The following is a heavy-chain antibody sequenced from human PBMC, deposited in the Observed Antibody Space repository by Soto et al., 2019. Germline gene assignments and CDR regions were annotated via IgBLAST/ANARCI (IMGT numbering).Heavy chain of an antibody. D-gene: IGHD5-12*01. CDR1: GGTFSSYA. J-gene: IGHJ4*02. CDR2: IIPSFGTA. CDR3: ARGGPEMATRDYYFDY. Sequence: QVQLVQSGAEVTKPGSSVTVSCKASGGTFSSYAISWVRQAPGQGLEWMGGIIPSFGTANCAQKFQGRVTITADESTSTAYMELSSLRSEDTAVYYCARGGPEMATRDYYFDYWGQGTLVTVSS. V-gene: IGHV1-69*01.